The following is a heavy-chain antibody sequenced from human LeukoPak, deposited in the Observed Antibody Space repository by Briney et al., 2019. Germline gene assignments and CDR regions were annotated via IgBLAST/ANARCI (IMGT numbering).Heavy chain of an antibody. CDR2: IQYDGSNK. J-gene: IGHJ6*03. CDR1: GFTFSNYG. CDR3: ANGGSVNDEDSYYYYMDV. D-gene: IGHD5/OR15-5a*01. V-gene: IGHV3-30*02. Sequence: GGSLRLSCAASGFTFSNYGMHWVRQAPGKGLEWVTFIQYDGSNKYYADSVKGRFTISRDNSKNTLYLQMNSLRAEDTAVYYCANGGSVNDEDSYYYYMDVWGTGTTVTVSS.